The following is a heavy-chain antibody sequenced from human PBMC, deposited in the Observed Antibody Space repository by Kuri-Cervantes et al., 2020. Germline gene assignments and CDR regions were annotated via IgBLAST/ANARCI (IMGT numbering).Heavy chain of an antibody. V-gene: IGHV4-38-2*02. Sequence: LRLSCTVSGYSITSGFLWGWIRQTPGKGLDWIGNVYHSGNTHYNPSLKSRVTISVDTSKNQFSLKLTSVTAADTAVYYCARDGDSSGYYLLYWGQGTLVTVSS. D-gene: IGHD3-22*01. CDR2: VYHSGNT. CDR3: ARDGDSSGYYLLY. J-gene: IGHJ4*02. CDR1: GYSITSGFL.